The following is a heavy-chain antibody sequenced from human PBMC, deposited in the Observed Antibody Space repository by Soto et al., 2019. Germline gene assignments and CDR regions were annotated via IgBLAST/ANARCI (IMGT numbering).Heavy chain of an antibody. CDR2: IYYSGST. V-gene: IGHV4-59*01. CDR3: ARGYCSSTSCVDV. Sequence: PSETLSLTCTVSGGSISSYYWSWIRQPPGKGLEWIGYIYYSGSTNYNPSLKSRVTISVDTSKNQFSLKLSSVTAADTAMYYCARGYCSSTSCVDVWGQGTTVTVSS. CDR1: GGSISSYY. D-gene: IGHD2-2*01. J-gene: IGHJ6*02.